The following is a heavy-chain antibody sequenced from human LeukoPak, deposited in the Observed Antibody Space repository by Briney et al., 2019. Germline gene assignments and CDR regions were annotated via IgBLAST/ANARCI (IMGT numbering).Heavy chain of an antibody. Sequence: SEALSLTCTVSGYSIRSGFYWGWIRQAPGKGLEWIGSIFQGGTTFYNPSLKSRVIISADTSNNEFSLKLSSVTAADTAVYYCARIGTAMIDYWGQGTLVTVSS. D-gene: IGHD5-18*01. CDR3: ARIGTAMIDY. CDR2: IFQGGTT. J-gene: IGHJ4*02. CDR1: GYSIRSGFY. V-gene: IGHV4-38-2*02.